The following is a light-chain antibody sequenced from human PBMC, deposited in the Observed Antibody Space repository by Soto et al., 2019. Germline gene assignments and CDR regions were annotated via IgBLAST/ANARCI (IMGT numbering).Light chain of an antibody. Sequence: DIQMTQSPSSLSASVGDRVTITCRASQGISSWLAWYQQKPGKAPKLLIYKASTLKSGVPSRFSGSGSGTEFTLTISSLQPDDFATYYCQQYNSYPITFGQGTRLEIK. CDR2: KAS. CDR1: QGISSW. J-gene: IGKJ5*01. CDR3: QQYNSYPIT. V-gene: IGKV1-5*03.